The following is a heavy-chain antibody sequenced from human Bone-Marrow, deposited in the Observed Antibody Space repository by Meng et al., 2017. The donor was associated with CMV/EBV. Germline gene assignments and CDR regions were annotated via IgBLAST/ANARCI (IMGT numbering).Heavy chain of an antibody. D-gene: IGHD2-2*01. CDR1: GFTVSSNY. CDR3: ARERGHCSSTSCYYYYYGMDV. J-gene: IGHJ6*02. CDR2: IYSGGST. V-gene: IGHV3-53*01. Sequence: GGSLRLSCAASGFTVSSNYMSWVRQAPGKGLEWVSVIYSGGSTYYADSVKGRFTISRDNSKNTLYLQMNSLRAEDTAVYYCARERGHCSSTSCYYYYYGMDVWGQGTTVTVSS.